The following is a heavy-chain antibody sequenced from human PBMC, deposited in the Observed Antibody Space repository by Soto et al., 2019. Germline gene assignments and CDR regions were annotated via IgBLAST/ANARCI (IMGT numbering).Heavy chain of an antibody. V-gene: IGHV2-5*02. Sequence: QITLKESGPTLVKPTQTLTLTCTFSGFSLSTTGVGVGWIRQPPGKALEWLALIYWDDDKRYNPSLKSRLTITKDTSKNQXXLXMXXMDTVDTATYYCVQSRCGGDCLQSYSSHSYYGLDVWGQGTTVTVSS. D-gene: IGHD2-21*01. CDR2: IYWDDDK. J-gene: IGHJ6*02. CDR3: VQSRCGGDCLQSYSSHSYYGLDV. CDR1: GFSLSTTGVG.